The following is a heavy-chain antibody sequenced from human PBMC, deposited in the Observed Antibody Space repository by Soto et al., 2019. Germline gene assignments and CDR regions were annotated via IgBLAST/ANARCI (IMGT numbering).Heavy chain of an antibody. CDR1: GYSFAGYW. V-gene: IGHV5-10-1*01. CDR2: IDPSDSQT. J-gene: IGHJ4*02. Sequence: ESLKISCKGSGYSFAGYWITWVRQKPGKGLEWMGRIDPSDSQTYYSPSFRGHVTISVTKSITTVFLQWSSLRASDTAMYYCARQIYDSDTGPNFKYYFEDWGQGAPVTVAS. CDR3: ARQIYDSDTGPNFKYYFED. D-gene: IGHD3-22*01.